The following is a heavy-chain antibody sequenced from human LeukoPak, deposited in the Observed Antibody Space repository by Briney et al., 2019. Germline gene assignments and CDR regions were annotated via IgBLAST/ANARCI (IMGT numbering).Heavy chain of an antibody. CDR3: ARDLPYYDFWSGYFA. V-gene: IGHV3-53*01. D-gene: IGHD3-3*01. Sequence: GGSLRLSCAASGFNVSSNYMSWVRQAPGKGLEWVSVIYRGGSTYYADSVKGRFTISRDNSKNTLYLQMTSLTGEDTAVYYCARDLPYYDFWSGYFAWGQGTLVTVSS. CDR1: GFNVSSNY. J-gene: IGHJ4*02. CDR2: IYRGGST.